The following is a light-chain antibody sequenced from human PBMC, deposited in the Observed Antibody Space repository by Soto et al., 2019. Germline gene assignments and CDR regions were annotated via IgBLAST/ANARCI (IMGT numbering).Light chain of an antibody. J-gene: IGLJ3*02. CDR2: DDR. CDR1: DIGRKS. Sequence: SYELTQPPSVSLAPGQTAMITCGGNDIGRKSVHWYQQRPGQAPVLVVYDDRDRPSGIPERFSGSNSGSTATLTISRVEAGDEADYYCQVWDRNNNHVLFGGGTKLTVL. V-gene: IGLV3-21*02. CDR3: QVWDRNNNHVL.